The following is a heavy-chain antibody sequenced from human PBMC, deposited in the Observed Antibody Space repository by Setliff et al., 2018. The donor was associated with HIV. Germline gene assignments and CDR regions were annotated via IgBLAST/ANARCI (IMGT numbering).Heavy chain of an antibody. CDR2: INHRGST. D-gene: IGHD6-6*01. CDR3: ARGRGIAARHFDY. J-gene: IGHJ4*02. CDR1: GGSFSSYY. Sequence: SETLSLTCAVYGGSFSSYYWSWIRQPPGKGLEWIGEINHRGSTNYNPSLKSRVTISVDTSKNQFSLKLNSVIAADTAVYYCARGRGIAARHFDYWGQGTLVTVSS. V-gene: IGHV4-34*01.